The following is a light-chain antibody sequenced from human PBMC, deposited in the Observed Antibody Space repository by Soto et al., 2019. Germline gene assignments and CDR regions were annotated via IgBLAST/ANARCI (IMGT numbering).Light chain of an antibody. CDR1: QGISSA. V-gene: IGKV1-13*02. CDR2: DAS. J-gene: IGKJ4*01. Sequence: AIQLTQSPSSLSASVGDKVTITCRTSQGISSALAWFQQKPGKAPELLIYDASSLQSGVPSRFSGSGSGTDFTLTISSLQPEDFATFYCQQFNSYPITFGGGTKVDI. CDR3: QQFNSYPIT.